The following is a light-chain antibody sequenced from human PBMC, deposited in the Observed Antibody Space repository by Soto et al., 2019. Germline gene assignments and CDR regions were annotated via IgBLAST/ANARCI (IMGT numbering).Light chain of an antibody. Sequence: QAVVTQEPSFSVSPGGTVTLTCALNSGSVSTTYYPSWYQLTPGQAPRTLIYNTNIRSSGVPDPFSGSILGNKAALTITGAQADDESDYYCVLYMGSGISVFGGGTKVTVL. CDR2: NTN. V-gene: IGLV8-61*01. CDR1: SGSVSTTYY. J-gene: IGLJ2*01. CDR3: VLYMGSGISV.